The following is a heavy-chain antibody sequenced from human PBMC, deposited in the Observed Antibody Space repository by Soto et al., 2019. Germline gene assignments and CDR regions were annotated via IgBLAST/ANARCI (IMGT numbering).Heavy chain of an antibody. J-gene: IGHJ4*02. Sequence: QVQLQESGPGLVKPSGTLSLTCAVSGGSISSSHWFTWVRQPPGKGLEWIGEIYHRGNTNYNPSLKSRPTISIDQSKNQFSLKLSSVTAAETAVYCCARARAYSSGPGGGLAYWGQGTLVTVSS. V-gene: IGHV4-4*01. CDR1: GGSISSSHW. CDR3: ARARAYSSGPGGGLAY. D-gene: IGHD6-19*01. CDR2: IYHRGNT.